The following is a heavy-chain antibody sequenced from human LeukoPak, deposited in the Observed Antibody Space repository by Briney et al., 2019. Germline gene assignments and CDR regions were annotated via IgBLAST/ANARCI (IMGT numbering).Heavy chain of an antibody. V-gene: IGHV3-30*04. J-gene: IGHJ4*02. CDR1: GFTFSSYA. Sequence: PGGSLRLSCAASGFTFSSYAMHWVCQAPGKGLEWVAVISYDGSNKYYADSVKGRFTISRDNSKNTLYLQMNSLRAEDTAVYYCARDSGDYCSSTSCYAGFDYWGQGTLVTVSS. D-gene: IGHD2-2*01. CDR3: ARDSGDYCSSTSCYAGFDY. CDR2: ISYDGSNK.